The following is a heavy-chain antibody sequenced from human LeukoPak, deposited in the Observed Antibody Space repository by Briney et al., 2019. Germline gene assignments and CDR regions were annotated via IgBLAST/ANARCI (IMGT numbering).Heavy chain of an antibody. D-gene: IGHD1-1*01. CDR3: AREAERRTVN. Sequence: SKTLSLTCVVSGFSISSGYYWGWIRQPPGKGLEWIANIHVSGTTFYNSSLNSRVAISIDTSKNQFSLKLSSVTAADTAVYCAREAERRTVNWGRGTLVTVSS. V-gene: IGHV4-38-2*02. CDR1: GFSISSGYY. J-gene: IGHJ4*02. CDR2: IHVSGTT.